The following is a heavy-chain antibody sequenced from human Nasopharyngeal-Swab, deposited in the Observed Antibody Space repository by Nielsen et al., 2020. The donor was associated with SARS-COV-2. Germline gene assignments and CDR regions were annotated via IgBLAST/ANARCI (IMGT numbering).Heavy chain of an antibody. D-gene: IGHD1-26*01. CDR2: FDPEDGET. CDR1: RYTLTELS. V-gene: IGHV1-24*01. CDR3: AAVRTPASGGH. Sequence: SVTVSCQASRYTLTELSMHWVRQPPGKGLEWMGGFDPEDGETIYAQKFQGRVTMTEDTSTDTAYMELSSLGSEDTAVYYCAAVRTPASGGHWGQGTLVTVSS. J-gene: IGHJ4*02.